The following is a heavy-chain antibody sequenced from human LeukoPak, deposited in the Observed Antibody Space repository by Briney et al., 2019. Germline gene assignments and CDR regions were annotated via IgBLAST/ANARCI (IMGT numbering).Heavy chain of an antibody. CDR3: ARDPTIFGVVIVPDY. CDR1: GFIFNSYW. Sequence: GGSLRLSCAASGFIFNSYWMSWVRQAPGKGLEWVANIKQDESEKYYVDSVKGRFTISRDNAKNSLYLQMNSLRAEDTAVYYCARDPTIFGVVIVPDYWGQGTLVTVSS. D-gene: IGHD3-3*01. CDR2: IKQDESEK. J-gene: IGHJ4*02. V-gene: IGHV3-7*01.